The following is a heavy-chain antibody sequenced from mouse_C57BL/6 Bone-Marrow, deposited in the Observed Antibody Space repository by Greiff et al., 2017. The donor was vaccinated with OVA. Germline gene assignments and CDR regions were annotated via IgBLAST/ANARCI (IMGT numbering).Heavy chain of an antibody. J-gene: IGHJ3*01. CDR2: IYPGSGST. V-gene: IGHV1-55*01. CDR3: ARRSSSAWFAY. CDR1: GYTFTSYW. D-gene: IGHD1-1*01. Sequence: QVQLQQPGAELVKPGASVKLSCKASGYTFTSYWITWVKQRPGQGLEWIGDIYPGSGSTNYNEKLQGKATMTVDTSSSTAYMQFNSLTSEDSAVYYCARRSSSAWFAYWGQGTLVTVSA.